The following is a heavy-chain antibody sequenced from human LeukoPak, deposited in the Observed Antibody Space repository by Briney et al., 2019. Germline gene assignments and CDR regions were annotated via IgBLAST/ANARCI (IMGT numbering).Heavy chain of an antibody. CDR1: GYTLTELS. Sequence: EASVKVSCKVSGYTLTELSMHWLRQAPGKGPEWMGGFDPEDGETIYAQKFQGRVTMTEDTSTDTAYMELSSLRSEDTAVYYCATGLLWFGELPYYYYYGMDVWGQGTTVTVSS. CDR3: ATGLLWFGELPYYYYYGMDV. V-gene: IGHV1-24*01. D-gene: IGHD3-10*01. J-gene: IGHJ6*02. CDR2: FDPEDGET.